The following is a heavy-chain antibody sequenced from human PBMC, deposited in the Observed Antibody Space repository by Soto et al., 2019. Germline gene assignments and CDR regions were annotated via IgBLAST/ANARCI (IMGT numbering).Heavy chain of an antibody. V-gene: IGHV4-34*01. CDR3: ATRITVFGLLIPPFDP. D-gene: IGHD3-3*01. CDR2: INHIGGT. Sequence: SETLSLTCAVYGGSVNGYYWNWIRQPPGKGLEWIGEINHIGGTHYNPSLKSRVTMSVDTSKNQFSLRLSSVTAADTAIYYCATRITVFGLLIPPFDPWGQGTQVTVSS. J-gene: IGHJ5*02. CDR1: GGSVNGYY.